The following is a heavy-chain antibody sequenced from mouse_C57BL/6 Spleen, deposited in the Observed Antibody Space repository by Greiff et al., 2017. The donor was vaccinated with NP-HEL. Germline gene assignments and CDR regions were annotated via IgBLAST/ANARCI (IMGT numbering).Heavy chain of an antibody. CDR2: ISYDGSN. J-gene: IGHJ3*01. CDR1: GYSITSGYY. D-gene: IGHD2-4*01. V-gene: IGHV3-6*01. CDR3: AREGLRPWFAY. Sequence: VQLQQSGPGLVKPSQSLSLTCSVTGYSITSGYYWNWIRQFPGNKLEWMGYISYDGSNNYNPSLKNRISITRDTSKNQFFLKLNSVTTEDTATYYCAREGLRPWFAYWGQGTLVTVSA.